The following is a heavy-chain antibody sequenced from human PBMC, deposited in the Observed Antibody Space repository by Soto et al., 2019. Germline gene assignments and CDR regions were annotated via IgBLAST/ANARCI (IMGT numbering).Heavy chain of an antibody. J-gene: IGHJ6*02. CDR1: GYTFTGYY. V-gene: IGHV1-2*04. D-gene: IGHD2-15*01. CDR3: VRDLGYCSGGSWYYGMDV. Sequence: GASVKVPCKASGYTFTGYYMHWVRQAPGQGLEWMGWINPNSGGTNYPQKFQGWVTMTRDTSISTAYMELSRLRSDDTVVFCCVRDLGYCSGGSWYYGMDVWGQGTTVTVSS. CDR2: INPNSGGT.